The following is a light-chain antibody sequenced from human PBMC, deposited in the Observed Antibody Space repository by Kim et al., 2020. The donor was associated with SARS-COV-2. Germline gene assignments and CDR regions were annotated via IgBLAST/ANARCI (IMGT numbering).Light chain of an antibody. V-gene: IGKV3-11*01. J-gene: IGKJ4*01. CDR3: QLRTNWLT. Sequence: SLSPGERANLSWRASQSVSPYLAWYQQKPGQAPRLLIYDAAKRATGIPARFSGSGSGTDFTLTISSLEPDDFAVYYCQLRTNWLTSGGGTKVDIK. CDR1: QSVSPY. CDR2: DAA.